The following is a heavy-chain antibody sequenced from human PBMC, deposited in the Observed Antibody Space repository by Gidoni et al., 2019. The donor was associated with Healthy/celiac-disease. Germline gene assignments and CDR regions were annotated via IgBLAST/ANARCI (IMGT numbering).Heavy chain of an antibody. CDR3: TTVSDGSGSHGVY. J-gene: IGHJ4*02. V-gene: IGHV3-15*01. D-gene: IGHD3-10*01. CDR2: IKSKTDGGTT. CDR1: GFTFSTAW. Sequence: EVQLVESGGGLVKPGGSLRLSCAASGFTFSTAWMSWVRQAPGKGLEWVGRIKSKTDGGTTDYAAPVKGRFTISRDDSKNTLYLQMNSLKTEDTAVYYCTTVSDGSGSHGVYWGQGTLVTVSS.